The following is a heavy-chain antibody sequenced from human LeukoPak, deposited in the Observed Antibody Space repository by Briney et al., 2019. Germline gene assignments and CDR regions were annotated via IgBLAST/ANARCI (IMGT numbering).Heavy chain of an antibody. V-gene: IGHV3-23*01. D-gene: IGHD2-15*01. J-gene: IGHJ4*02. Sequence: GSLRLSCAAAGFTFSSYAMSWVRQAPGKGLEGVSHISASGRTTDYADSVKGRFTISRDNSKNTVYLQMNSLRAEDTAVYYCAKLCSGGSCYWNYWGQGTLVTVSS. CDR3: AKLCSGGSCYWNY. CDR2: ISASGRTT. CDR1: GFTFSSYA.